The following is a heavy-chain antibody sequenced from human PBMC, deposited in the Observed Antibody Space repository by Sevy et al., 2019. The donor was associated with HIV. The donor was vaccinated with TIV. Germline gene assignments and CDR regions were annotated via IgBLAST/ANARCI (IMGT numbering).Heavy chain of an antibody. CDR2: INQDGSEK. Sequence: GGSLRLSCAASRFTFSSYWMSWVRQAPGKGLEWVANINQDGSEKYHLDSVKGRYTISRDNVKNSLYLQMNSLRAEDSSVYFCACVASIYYDRGYFYAMDVWGQGTTVTVSS. J-gene: IGHJ6*02. V-gene: IGHV3-7*01. CDR3: ACVASIYYDRGYFYAMDV. CDR1: RFTFSSYW. D-gene: IGHD3-22*01.